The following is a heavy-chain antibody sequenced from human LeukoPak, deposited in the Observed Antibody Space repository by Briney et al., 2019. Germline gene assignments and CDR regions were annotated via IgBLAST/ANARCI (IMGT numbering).Heavy chain of an antibody. V-gene: IGHV3-23*01. CDR2: ISGSGGST. CDR3: AKDCRERELLGEFDY. D-gene: IGHD1-26*01. J-gene: IGHJ4*02. CDR1: GFTFSSYA. Sequence: PGGSLRLSCAASGFTFSSYAMSWVRQAPGKGLEWVSAISGSGGSTYYADSVKGRFTISRDNSKNTLYLQMNSLRAEDTAVYYCAKDCRERELLGEFDYWGQGTLVTVSS.